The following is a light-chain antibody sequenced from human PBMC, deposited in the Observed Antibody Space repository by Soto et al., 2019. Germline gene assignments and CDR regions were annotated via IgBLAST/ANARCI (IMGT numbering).Light chain of an antibody. CDR2: GAS. CDR3: QHHSRSQVLT. CDR1: HSVANSQ. Sequence: ELVLMQSPGTLSLSPGERATLSCRASHSVANSQLVWYQQIPGQAPRLVIYGASTRASGIPDRFSGSGSGTDFTLTISRLEPEDLGVYFCQHHSRSQVLTFGGGTKVAIK. V-gene: IGKV3-20*01. J-gene: IGKJ4*01.